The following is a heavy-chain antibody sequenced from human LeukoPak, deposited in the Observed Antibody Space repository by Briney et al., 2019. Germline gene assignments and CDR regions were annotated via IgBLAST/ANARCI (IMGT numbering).Heavy chain of an antibody. Sequence: SETLSLTCAVYGGSFSGYYWSWIRQPPGKGLEWIGEINHSGSTNYNPSLKSRVTISVDTSKNQFSLKLSSVTAADTAVYYCARVAYYYDSRAPYYFDYWGQGTLVTVSS. CDR3: ARVAYYYDSRAPYYFDY. CDR1: GGSFSGYY. J-gene: IGHJ4*02. V-gene: IGHV4-34*01. D-gene: IGHD3-22*01. CDR2: INHSGST.